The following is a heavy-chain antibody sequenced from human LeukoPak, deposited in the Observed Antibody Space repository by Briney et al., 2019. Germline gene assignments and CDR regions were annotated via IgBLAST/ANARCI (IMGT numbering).Heavy chain of an antibody. Sequence: GGSLRLSCAASGFNFRDYAIHWVRQAPGKGLEWVSSISSSSSYIYYADSVKGRFTISRDNAKNSLYLQMNSLRAEDTAVYYCARDLEGGSDAFDIWGQGTMVTVSS. CDR2: ISSSSSYI. V-gene: IGHV3-21*01. D-gene: IGHD3-3*01. CDR3: ARDLEGGSDAFDI. J-gene: IGHJ3*02. CDR1: GFNFRDYA.